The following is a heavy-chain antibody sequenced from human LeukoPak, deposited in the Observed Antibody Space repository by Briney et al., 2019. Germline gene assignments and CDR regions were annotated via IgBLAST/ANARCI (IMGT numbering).Heavy chain of an antibody. V-gene: IGHV4-39*07. J-gene: IGHJ4*02. D-gene: IGHD2-2*01. CDR3: ARGVPAAVSPFDY. Sequence: SETLSLTCTVSGGSISSSSYYWGWIRQPPGKGLEWIGSIYYSGSTYHNPSLKSRVTIPVDTSKNQFSLKLSSVTAADTAVYYCARGVPAAVSPFDYWGQGTLVTVSS. CDR2: IYYSGST. CDR1: GGSISSSSYY.